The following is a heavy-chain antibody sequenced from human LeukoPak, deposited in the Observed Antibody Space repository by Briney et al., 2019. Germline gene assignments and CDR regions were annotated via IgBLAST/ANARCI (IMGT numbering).Heavy chain of an antibody. D-gene: IGHD3-3*01. Sequence: GGSLRLSCAASGFTFSGYAMNWVRQAPGKGLEWVSLIFASGSTTKYADSVKGRFTISRDNSKNTLYLQMNSLRAEDTAVYYCAKDLWPDGINDFDHWGQGTLVTVSS. J-gene: IGHJ4*02. CDR2: IFASGSTT. V-gene: IGHV3-23*05. CDR3: AKDLWPDGINDFDH. CDR1: GFTFSGYA.